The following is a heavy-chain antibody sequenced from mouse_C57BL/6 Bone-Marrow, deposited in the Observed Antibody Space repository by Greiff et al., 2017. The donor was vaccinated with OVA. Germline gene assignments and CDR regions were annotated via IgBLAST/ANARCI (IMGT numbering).Heavy chain of an antibody. CDR2: ISSGSSTI. J-gene: IGHJ2*01. CDR1: GFTFSDYG. V-gene: IGHV5-17*01. CDR3: ARPYYYGSVFDY. Sequence: DVMLVESGGGLVKPGGSLKLSCAASGFTFSDYGMHWVRQAPEKGLEWVAYISSGSSTIYYADTVKGRFTISRDNAKTTLFLQMTSLRSEDTAMYYCARPYYYGSVFDYWGQGTTLTVSS. D-gene: IGHD1-1*01.